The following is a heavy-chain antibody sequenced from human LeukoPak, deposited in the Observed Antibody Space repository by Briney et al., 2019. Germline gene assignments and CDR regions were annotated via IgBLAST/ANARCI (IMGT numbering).Heavy chain of an antibody. D-gene: IGHD3-3*01. CDR2: IYYSGST. V-gene: IGHV4-31*03. J-gene: IGHJ3*02. CDR1: GCSISRGGYY. CDR3: ARVWRYAFDI. Sequence: SQTLSLTCTVSGCSISRGGYYWSWIRQHPGKGLEWIGYIYYSGSTYYNPSLKSRVTISVDTSKNQFSLKLSSVTAADTAVYYCARVWRYAFDIWGQGTMVTVSS.